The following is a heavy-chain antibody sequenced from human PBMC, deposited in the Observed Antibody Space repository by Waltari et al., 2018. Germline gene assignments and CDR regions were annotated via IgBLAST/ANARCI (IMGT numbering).Heavy chain of an antibody. CDR2: IYSSGSS. V-gene: IGHV4-59*01. D-gene: IGHD3-16*01. CDR1: GGSISISY. J-gene: IGHJ5*02. Sequence: QVQLQASGPGLVKPSETLSLTCTVSGGSISISYWSWIRQPPGKGLEWIGYIYSSGSSNYNPSLKSRVTISVDTSKNQFSLKLNSVTAADTAVYYCARVLRSAWGVWFDPWGPGTLVIVSS. CDR3: ARVLRSAWGVWFDP.